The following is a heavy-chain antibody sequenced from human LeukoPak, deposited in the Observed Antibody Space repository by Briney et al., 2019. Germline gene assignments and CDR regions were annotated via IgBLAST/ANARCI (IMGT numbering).Heavy chain of an antibody. V-gene: IGHV4-39*01. J-gene: IGHJ4*02. CDR1: GGSISRNSFF. CDR3: ARHTLWLQSDNFDY. CDR2: IYYSGST. Sequence: PSETLSLTCTVSGGSISRNSFFWGWIRQPPGKGLGWIGSIYYSGSTYYNPSLKSRVTISVDTSKNQFSLKLTSVTAADTAVYYCARHTLWLQSDNFDYWGQGTLVTVSS. D-gene: IGHD5-24*01.